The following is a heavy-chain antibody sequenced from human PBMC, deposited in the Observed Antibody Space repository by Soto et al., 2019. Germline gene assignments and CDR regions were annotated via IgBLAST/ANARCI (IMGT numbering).Heavy chain of an antibody. CDR3: ASPAEARDTARLKGRAH. CDR2: ILPIFGTP. V-gene: IGHV1-69*13. Sequence: SVKVSCKASGGTFSNSAIIWVRQAPGHGLEWMGGILPIFGTPNYAQKFQGRLTISADEFSSTAYMELNILRSEDTAVYYCASPAEARDTARLKGRAHWGQGSRVTVAS. J-gene: IGHJ1*01. CDR1: GGTFSNSA. D-gene: IGHD5-18*01.